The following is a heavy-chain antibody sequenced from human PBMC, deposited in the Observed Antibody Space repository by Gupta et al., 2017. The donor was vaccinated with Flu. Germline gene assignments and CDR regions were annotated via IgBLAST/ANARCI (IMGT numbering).Heavy chain of an antibody. CDR2: INPNSGDT. CDR3: ARGRKTDGGKELQLGSY. J-gene: IGHJ4*02. Sequence: MHWVRQAPGHGLEWMGWINPNSGDTDYAQNFRGRVTLTRDTSISTAYMDLSSLTSDDTAVYFCARGRKTDGGKELQLGSYWGQGSLVTVSS. D-gene: IGHD6-13*01. V-gene: IGHV1-2*02.